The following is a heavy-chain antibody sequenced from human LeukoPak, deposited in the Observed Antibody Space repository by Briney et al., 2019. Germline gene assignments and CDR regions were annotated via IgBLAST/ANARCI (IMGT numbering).Heavy chain of an antibody. Sequence: PGKSLRLSCAASGFTFSGYGMHWVRQAPGKGLEWVAVIWYDASNKYYADSVKGRFTISRDNSKDTLDLQMNSLRAEDTAVYYCARAYSSGSGVETFDIWGQGTMVTVPS. J-gene: IGHJ3*02. D-gene: IGHD6-19*01. V-gene: IGHV3-33*01. CDR1: GFTFSGYG. CDR3: ARAYSSGSGVETFDI. CDR2: IWYDASNK.